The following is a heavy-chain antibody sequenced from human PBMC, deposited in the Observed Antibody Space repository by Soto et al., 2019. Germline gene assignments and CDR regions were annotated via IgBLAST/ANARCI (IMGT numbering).Heavy chain of an antibody. D-gene: IGHD5-18*01. Sequence: ASVKVSCKVSGYTLTELSMHWVRQAPGKGLEWMGGFDPEDGETIYAQKFQGRVTMTEDTSTDTAYMELSSLRSEDTAVYYCATDAGLWLTGWTLSFDYWGQGTLVTVSS. V-gene: IGHV1-24*01. CDR3: ATDAGLWLTGWTLSFDY. CDR2: FDPEDGET. J-gene: IGHJ4*02. CDR1: GYTLTELS.